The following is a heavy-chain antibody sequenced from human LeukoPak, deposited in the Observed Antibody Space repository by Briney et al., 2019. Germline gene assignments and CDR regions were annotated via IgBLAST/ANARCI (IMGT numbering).Heavy chain of an antibody. D-gene: IGHD1-20*01. V-gene: IGHV3-74*01. CDR1: GFTFSNFW. CDR2: IYGDGSFT. CDR3: ARVGYDWNGMDV. Sequence: PGGSLRLSCAASGFTFSNFWMHWVRQAPGKGLVWVALIYGDGSFTRYADSVKGRFTISRDNVKNSLYLEMNSLRVEDTAVYYCARVGYDWNGMDVWGQGTTVTVSS. J-gene: IGHJ6*02.